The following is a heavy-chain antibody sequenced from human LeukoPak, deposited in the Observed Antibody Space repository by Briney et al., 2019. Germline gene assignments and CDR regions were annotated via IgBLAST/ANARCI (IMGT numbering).Heavy chain of an antibody. CDR2: ISTSSSYI. CDR3: ARVFSGTYLNYHHFDY. CDR1: GFTFSSYA. V-gene: IGHV3-21*01. D-gene: IGHD1-26*01. Sequence: GGSLRLSCAASGFTFSSYAMSWVRQAPGKGLEWVSSISTSSSYIYYADSVKGRFTVSRNNAKNSLYLQMDSLRAEDTAVYYCARVFSGTYLNYHHFDYWGQGTLVTVSS. J-gene: IGHJ4*02.